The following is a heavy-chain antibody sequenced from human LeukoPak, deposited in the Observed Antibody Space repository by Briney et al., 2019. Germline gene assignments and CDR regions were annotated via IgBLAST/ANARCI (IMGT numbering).Heavy chain of an antibody. Sequence: TGGSLRLSCAASGVTLSPYGMHWVRQAPGKGLEWVAVISYEGGTQHYADSVKGRFIISRDNPRNTLYLQMNILRTGDTAVYYCAKEGTPQVSTWYDLWGQGTQVIVSS. CDR1: GVTLSPYG. CDR3: AKEGTPQVSTWYDL. D-gene: IGHD3-10*01. CDR2: ISYEGGTQ. V-gene: IGHV3-30*18. J-gene: IGHJ5*02.